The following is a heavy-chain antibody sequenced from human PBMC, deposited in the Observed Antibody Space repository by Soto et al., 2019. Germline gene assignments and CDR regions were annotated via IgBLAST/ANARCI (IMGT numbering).Heavy chain of an antibody. CDR2: IGYDGSNK. CDR3: AREHFSGSYYDS. V-gene: IGHV3-33*01. CDR1: GFTFSSYG. J-gene: IGHJ4*02. Sequence: QVQLVESGGGVVQPGRSLRLSCAASGFTFSSYGMHWVRQAPGKGLEWVAVIGYDGSNKYYADSVKGRFTISRDNSKNTLYLQMNSLRAEDTAVYYCAREHFSGSYYDSWGQGTLVTVSS. D-gene: IGHD1-26*01.